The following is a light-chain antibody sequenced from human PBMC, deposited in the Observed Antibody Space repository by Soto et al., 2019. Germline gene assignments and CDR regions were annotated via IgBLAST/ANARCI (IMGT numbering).Light chain of an antibody. J-gene: IGLJ3*02. V-gene: IGLV1-44*01. Sequence: QSVLPQPPSASGPPGQGVTMDGFGRSSNIGINLVNWYYQIPEMAPKLLIFRNSQRPSGVPDRFSGSKSDTSASLAISGLQSEDEADYYCASWDDSLRSWVFGEGTKLTVL. CDR1: SSNIGINL. CDR3: ASWDDSLRSWV. CDR2: RNS.